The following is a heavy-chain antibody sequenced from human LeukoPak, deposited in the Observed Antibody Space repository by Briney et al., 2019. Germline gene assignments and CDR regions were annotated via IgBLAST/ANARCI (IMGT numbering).Heavy chain of an antibody. J-gene: IGHJ5*02. V-gene: IGHV4-31*11. D-gene: IGHD3-10*01. CDR3: ATRYASGNYHFGS. Sequence: PSETLSLTCVVSGVSISSGDYYWSWIRQHPGKGLEWIGDIYYSWSTTYNASLRSRVTISVDTSKNQFSLKLSSVTAADTAVYYCATRYASGNYHFGSWGQGTLVTVSS. CDR1: GVSISSGDYY. CDR2: IYYSWST.